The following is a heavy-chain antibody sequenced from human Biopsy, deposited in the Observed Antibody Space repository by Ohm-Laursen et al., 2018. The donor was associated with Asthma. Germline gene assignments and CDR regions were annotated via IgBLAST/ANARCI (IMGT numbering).Heavy chain of an antibody. V-gene: IGHV3-48*02. CDR1: GFTFSSYS. D-gene: IGHD5-18*01. CDR2: ISSSSRTI. Sequence: SLRLSCAASGFTFSSYSMNWVRQAPGKGLEWVSYISSSSRTIYYADSVKGRFTISRDNAKNSLYLQMNSLRDEDTAVYYCARFKRGYGYGYAGVFDYWGQGTLVTVSS. CDR3: ARFKRGYGYGYAGVFDY. J-gene: IGHJ4*02.